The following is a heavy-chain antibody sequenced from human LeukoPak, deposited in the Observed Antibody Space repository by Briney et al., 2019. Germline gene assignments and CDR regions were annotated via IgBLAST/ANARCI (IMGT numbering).Heavy chain of an antibody. Sequence: GGSLRLSCAASGFSFSSYAMSWVRQAPGKGLEWVSGISGSGGTTYYADSVKGRFTISRDNSKNTLYLQMNSLRAEDTAVYYCAKEHIAVASLYYFDYWGQGTLVTVSS. J-gene: IGHJ4*02. D-gene: IGHD6-19*01. CDR2: ISGSGGTT. CDR1: GFSFSSYA. CDR3: AKEHIAVASLYYFDY. V-gene: IGHV3-23*01.